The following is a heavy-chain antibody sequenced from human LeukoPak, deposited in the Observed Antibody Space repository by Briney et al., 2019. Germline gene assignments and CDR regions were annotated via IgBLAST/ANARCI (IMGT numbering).Heavy chain of an antibody. CDR3: AKGSYCSSTSCPPSYYYYGMDV. V-gene: IGHV3-23*01. CDR2: ISGSGGST. CDR1: GFTFSSYA. D-gene: IGHD2-2*01. Sequence: PGGSLRLSCAASGFTFSSYAMSWVRQAPGKGLEWVSAISGSGGSTYYADSVKGRFTISRDNSKNTLYLQMNSLRAEDTAVYYCAKGSYCSSTSCPPSYYYYGMDVWGQETTVTVSS. J-gene: IGHJ6*02.